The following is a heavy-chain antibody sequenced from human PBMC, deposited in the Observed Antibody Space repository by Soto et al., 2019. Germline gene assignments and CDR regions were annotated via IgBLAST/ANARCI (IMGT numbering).Heavy chain of an antibody. CDR1: GFTFSSYA. V-gene: IGHV3-23*01. Sequence: EVQLLESGGDLVQPGGSLRLSCAASGFTFSSYAMNWVRQAPGKGLEWVSTISWSGDDIYYLDSVKGRFTISRDNSKNTLYLQMNSLRAEDSAVYYCARDPSTGSADYWGQGTLVIVSS. CDR3: ARDPSTGSADY. J-gene: IGHJ4*02. CDR2: ISWSGDDI. D-gene: IGHD3-9*01.